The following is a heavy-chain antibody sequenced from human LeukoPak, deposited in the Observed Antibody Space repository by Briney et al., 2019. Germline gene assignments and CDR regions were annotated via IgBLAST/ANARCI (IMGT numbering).Heavy chain of an antibody. D-gene: IGHD3-22*01. CDR1: GASISSYY. V-gene: IGHV4-59*01. J-gene: IGHJ4*02. CDR3: ARENPSGYYNRPIDY. CDR2: IYYSGSI. Sequence: SETLSLTCTVSGASISSYYWSWIRQPPGKGLEWIGDIYYSGSIKYDPSLKSRVTMSVDTSKNQFSLKLSSVTAADTAIYYCARENPSGYYNRPIDYWGQGTLVTVSS.